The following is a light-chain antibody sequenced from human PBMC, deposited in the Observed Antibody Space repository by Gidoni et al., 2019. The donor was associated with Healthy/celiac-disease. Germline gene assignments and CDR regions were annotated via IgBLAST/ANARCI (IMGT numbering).Light chain of an antibody. CDR1: QSVSSSY. Sequence: EIVLTQSPGTLSLSPWERATLSCRASQSVSSSYLAWYQQKPGQAPRLLIYGASSRATGIPDRFSGSGSGTDFTLTISRLEPEDFAAYYCQQYGSSPTFXQXTRLXIK. J-gene: IGKJ5*01. CDR3: QQYGSSPT. CDR2: GAS. V-gene: IGKV3-20*01.